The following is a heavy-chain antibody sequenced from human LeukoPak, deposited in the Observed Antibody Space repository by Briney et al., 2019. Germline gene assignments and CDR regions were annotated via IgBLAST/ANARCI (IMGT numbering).Heavy chain of an antibody. CDR2: INPNTGNP. Sequence: ASVKVSCKASGYTFTRYAMNWLRQAPGQGLEWMGWINPNTGNPTYAQAFTGRFVFSLDTSVSTAYLQISSLDTEDTAVYYCAIDQPVAGVSNFDSWGQGTLVTVSS. CDR3: AIDQPVAGVSNFDS. J-gene: IGHJ4*02. CDR1: GYTFTRYA. V-gene: IGHV7-4-1*02. D-gene: IGHD6-19*01.